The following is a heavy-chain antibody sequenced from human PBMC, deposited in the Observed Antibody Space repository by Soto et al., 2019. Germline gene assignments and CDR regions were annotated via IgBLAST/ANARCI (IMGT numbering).Heavy chain of an antibody. CDR2: MRGSGGST. V-gene: IGHV3-23*01. Sequence: EEQLLESGGGLVQPGGSLSLSCAASGFTFNTYAMSWVRQAPGKGLEWVSAMRGSGGSTYYADSVKGRFTISRANSKNTLYLQMNSLRAEDTAVYYCAKGGVPARGRGGYTYARDYDYSYMEVWGKGTTVTVSS. CDR1: GFTFNTYA. J-gene: IGHJ6*03. CDR3: AKGGVPARGRGGYTYARDYDYSYMEV. D-gene: IGHD5-18*01.